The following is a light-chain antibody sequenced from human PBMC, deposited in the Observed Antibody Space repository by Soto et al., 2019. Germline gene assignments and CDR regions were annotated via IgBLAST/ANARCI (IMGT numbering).Light chain of an antibody. J-gene: IGKJ1*01. CDR3: QQYDTSWT. Sequence: DIELTQSPGTLSLSPGERATLSCRASQSISSSFLAWYQQKPGQAPRLLIYGASNRATGIQDRFSGSGSGTEFTLTIRRLEPEDFAVYYCQQYDTSWTCGQGTKVDIK. CDR2: GAS. CDR1: QSISSSF. V-gene: IGKV3-20*01.